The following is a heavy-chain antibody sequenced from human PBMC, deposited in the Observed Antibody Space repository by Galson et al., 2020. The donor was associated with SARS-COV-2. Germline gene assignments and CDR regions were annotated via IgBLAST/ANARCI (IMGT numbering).Heavy chain of an antibody. Sequence: GGSLRLSCAASGFTFSSYAMHWVRQAPGKGLEWVANIKQDGSEKYYVDSVKGRFTISRDNAKNSLYLQMNSLRAEDTAVYYCARDQSSVTVGVLGFYNYYYYMDVWGKGTTVTVSS. CDR2: IKQDGSEK. CDR1: GFTFSSYA. D-gene: IGHD4-4*01. V-gene: IGHV3-7*01. J-gene: IGHJ6*03. CDR3: ARDQSSVTVGVLGFYNYYYYMDV.